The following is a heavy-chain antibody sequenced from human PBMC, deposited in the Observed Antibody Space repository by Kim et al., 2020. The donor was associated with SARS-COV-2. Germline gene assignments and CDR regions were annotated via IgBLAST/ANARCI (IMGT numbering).Heavy chain of an antibody. CDR2: INHSGST. J-gene: IGHJ6*02. CDR3: ARSGLLWFRELFLPTTTRYYGTDV. CDR1: GGSFSGYY. V-gene: IGHV4-34*01. D-gene: IGHD3-10*01. Sequence: SETLSLTCAVYGGSFSGYYWSWIRQPPGKGLEWIGEINHSGSTNYNPSLKSRVTISVDTSKNQFSLKLSSVTAADTAVYYCARSGLLWFRELFLPTTTRYYGTDVWGQGTTVTASS.